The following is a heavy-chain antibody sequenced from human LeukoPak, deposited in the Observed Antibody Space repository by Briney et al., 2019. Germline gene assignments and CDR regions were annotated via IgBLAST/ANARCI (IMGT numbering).Heavy chain of an antibody. J-gene: IGHJ4*02. Sequence: ASVKVSCKASGYTFTGDYMHWVRQAPGQGLEWMGWINPNSGGTNYAQKFQGRVTMTRDTSISTAYMELSRLRSDDTAVYYCLYYYGSGSQSRDYWGQGTLVTVSS. D-gene: IGHD3-10*01. CDR2: INPNSGGT. CDR3: LYYYGSGSQSRDY. CDR1: GYTFTGDY. V-gene: IGHV1-2*02.